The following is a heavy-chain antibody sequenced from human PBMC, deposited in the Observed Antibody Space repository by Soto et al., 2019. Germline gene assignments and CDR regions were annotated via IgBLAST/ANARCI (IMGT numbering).Heavy chain of an antibody. V-gene: IGHV3-23*01. CDR1: GFTFNIFG. CDR2: ISGSAAST. CDR3: AEGDRGDRLGELWAPDDGIDM. J-gene: IGHJ3*02. D-gene: IGHD3-10*01. Sequence: EVQLLESGGGLVQPGGSMRLSCEASGFTFNIFGLNWVRQAPGKGLEWVSAISGSAASTYYADSVKGRFSISRENYKNSLFLHMTSLRTEDTAIDYCAEGDRGDRLGELWAPDDGIDMGGEGTKVTVSS.